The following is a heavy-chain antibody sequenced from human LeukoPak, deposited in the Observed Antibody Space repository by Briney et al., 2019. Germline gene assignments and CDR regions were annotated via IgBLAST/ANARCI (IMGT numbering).Heavy chain of an antibody. Sequence: PSETLSLACTVSGGSISSSSYYWGWIRQPPGKGLEWIGEINHSGSTNYNPSLKSRVTISVDTSKNQFSLNLSSVTAADTAVYYCATSGRLWTLYWGQGTLVTVSS. CDR3: ATSGRLWTLY. CDR1: GGSISSSSYY. D-gene: IGHD3/OR15-3a*01. J-gene: IGHJ4*02. V-gene: IGHV4-39*07. CDR2: INHSGST.